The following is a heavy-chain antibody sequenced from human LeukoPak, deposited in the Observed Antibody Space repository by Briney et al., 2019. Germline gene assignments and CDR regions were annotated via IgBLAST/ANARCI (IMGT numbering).Heavy chain of an antibody. V-gene: IGHV1-2*02. D-gene: IGHD3-10*01. Sequence: GASVTVSCKASGYTFTGYYMHWVRQAPGQGLEWVGWINPNSGGTNYAQKFQGRVTMTRDTSISTAYMELSRLRSEDTAVYYCARVGITMVRGLYYFDYWGQGTLVTVSS. CDR2: INPNSGGT. CDR3: ARVGITMVRGLYYFDY. J-gene: IGHJ4*02. CDR1: GYTFTGYY.